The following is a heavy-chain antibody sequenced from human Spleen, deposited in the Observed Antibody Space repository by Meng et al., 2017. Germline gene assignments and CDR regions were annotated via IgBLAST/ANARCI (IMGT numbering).Heavy chain of an antibody. CDR2: IYTSGTT. CDR3: ARGGCSSTSCYALSFDY. V-gene: IGHV4-4*07. J-gene: IGHJ4*02. Sequence: GSLRLSCTVSGASISSDYWSWIRQPAGKGLEWIGRIYTSGTTNYNPSLKSRVTMSIDTSKNQFSLKLSSVTAADTAVYYCARGGCSSTSCYALSFDYWGQGKLVTVSS. D-gene: IGHD2-2*01. CDR1: GASISSDY.